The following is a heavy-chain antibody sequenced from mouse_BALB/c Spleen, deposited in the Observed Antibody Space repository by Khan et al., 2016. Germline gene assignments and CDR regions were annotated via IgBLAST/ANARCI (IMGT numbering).Heavy chain of an antibody. CDR2: ILPGSGST. Sequence: VQLQESGAELMKPGASVKISCKATGYTFSSYWIEWVKQRPGHGLEWIGEILPGSGSTNYNEKLKGKATFTADTSFNTAYMQLSSLTSEDAAVYYCARNYGSSYYWYFDVWGAGTTVTVSS. J-gene: IGHJ1*01. D-gene: IGHD1-1*01. CDR1: GYTFSSYW. V-gene: IGHV1-9*01. CDR3: ARNYGSSYYWYFDV.